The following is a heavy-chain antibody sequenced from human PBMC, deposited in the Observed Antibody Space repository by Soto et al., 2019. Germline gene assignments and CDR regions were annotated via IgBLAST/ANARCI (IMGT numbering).Heavy chain of an antibody. CDR2: ISYSGDNE. Sequence: QVQLVESGGGVVQPGRSLRLSCAASGFIFSSFAMHWVRQAPGKGLEWVSLISYSGDNEYYADSVKGRFTISRDNSMNTLYLQMSSLRAEDTAVYYCARDRGYDSSDYYFMWGQGTLVTVSS. CDR3: ARDRGYDSSDYYFM. J-gene: IGHJ4*02. CDR1: GFIFSSFA. D-gene: IGHD3-22*01. V-gene: IGHV3-30-3*01.